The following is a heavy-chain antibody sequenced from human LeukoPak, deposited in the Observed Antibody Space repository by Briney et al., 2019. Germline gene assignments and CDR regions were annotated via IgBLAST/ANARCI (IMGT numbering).Heavy chain of an antibody. V-gene: IGHV1-69*13. CDR1: GGTFSSYA. CDR2: IIPIFGTA. CDR3: AGAILDYYYMDV. Sequence: SVKVSCKASGGTFSSYAISWVRQAPGQGLEWMGGIIPIFGTANYAQKFQGRVTITADESTSTAYMELSSLRSEDTAVYYCAGAILDYYYMDVWGKGTTVTVSS. J-gene: IGHJ6*03.